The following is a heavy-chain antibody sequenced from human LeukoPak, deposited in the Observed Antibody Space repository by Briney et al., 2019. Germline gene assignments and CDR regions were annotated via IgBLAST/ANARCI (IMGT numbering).Heavy chain of an antibody. D-gene: IGHD6-19*01. V-gene: IGHV4-59*01. CDR3: ARDPETVGGY. CDR2: IYYSGST. J-gene: IGHJ4*02. CDR1: GGSISSYY. Sequence: SETLSLTCTVSGGSISSYYWSWIRQPPGKGLEWIGYIYYSGSTNYNPSLKSRVTISVDTSKNQFSLKLSSVTAADTAVYYCARDPETVGGYWGQGTLVTVSS.